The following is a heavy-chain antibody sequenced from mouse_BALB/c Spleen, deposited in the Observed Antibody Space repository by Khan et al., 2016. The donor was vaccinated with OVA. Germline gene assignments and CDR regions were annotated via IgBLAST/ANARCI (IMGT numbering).Heavy chain of an antibody. CDR3: KRRGLYGIVTY. V-gene: IGHV1-7*01. Sequence: QVQLQQSGAELAQPGASVEMSCKASGYTFTTYWMHWVKQRPGPGLEWIGYIDPSNGNTDYNQKLKDKATLTAEKSYSTAHMQLSSQTSADCAVKYYKRRGLYGIVTYWGQGTLGTGSA. J-gene: IGHJ3*01. D-gene: IGHD2-1*01. CDR2: IDPSNGNT. CDR1: GYTFTTYW.